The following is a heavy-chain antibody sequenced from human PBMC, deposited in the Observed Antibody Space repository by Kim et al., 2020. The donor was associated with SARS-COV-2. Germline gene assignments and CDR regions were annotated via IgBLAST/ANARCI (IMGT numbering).Heavy chain of an antibody. D-gene: IGHD2-2*02. CDR1: GYTFTSYG. Sequence: ASVKVSCKASGYTFTSYGISWVRQVPGQGLEWMGWISAYNGNTNYAQKLQGRVTMTTDTSTSTAYMELRSLRSDDTAVYYCARGCCSSTSCYISRNWFDPWGQGTLVTVSS. CDR3: ARGCCSSTSCYISRNWFDP. V-gene: IGHV1-18*01. J-gene: IGHJ5*02. CDR2: ISAYNGNT.